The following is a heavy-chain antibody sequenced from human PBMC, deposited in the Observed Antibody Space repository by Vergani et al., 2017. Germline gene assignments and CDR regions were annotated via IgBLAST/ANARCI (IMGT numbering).Heavy chain of an antibody. CDR1: GYTFTSYY. CDR2: INPSGGST. D-gene: IGHD3-22*01. V-gene: IGHV1-46*01. J-gene: IGHJ5*02. CDR3: ARVTSDYYDSSGHGWFDP. Sequence: QVQLVQSGAEVKKPGASVKVSCKASGYTFTSYYMHWVRQAPGQGLEWMGIINPSGGSTSYAQKFQGRVTMTRDTSTSTVYMELSSLRSEDTAVYYCARVTSDYYDSSGHGWFDPWGQGTLVTVSS.